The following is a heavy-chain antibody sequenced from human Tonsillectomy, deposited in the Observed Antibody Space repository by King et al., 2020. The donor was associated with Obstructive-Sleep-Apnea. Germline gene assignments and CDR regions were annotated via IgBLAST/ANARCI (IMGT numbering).Heavy chain of an antibody. CDR2: ITTSGDST. V-gene: IGHV3-23*04. CDR1: GFTFSSYA. J-gene: IGHJ4*02. D-gene: IGHD5-18*01. Sequence: VQLVESGGGLVQPGGALRLSCAASGFTFSSYAMTWVRQSPGKGLEWVSSITTSGDSTYYADSLKGRFTISRDNSKNTLYLQMNSLKVEDTAVYYCATLIRGHTYGGADYWGQGTLVTVSS. CDR3: ATLIRGHTYGGADY.